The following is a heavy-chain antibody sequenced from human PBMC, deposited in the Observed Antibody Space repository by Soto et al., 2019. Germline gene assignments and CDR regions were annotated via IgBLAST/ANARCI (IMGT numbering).Heavy chain of an antibody. CDR3: ACLLPLGYCSGGSCYGDPLGYMDV. D-gene: IGHD2-15*01. V-gene: IGHV4-39*01. CDR2: IYYSGST. Sequence: PSETLSLTCTVSGGSISSSSYYWGWIRQPPGKGLEWIGSIYYSGSTYYNPSLKSRVTISGDTSKNQFSLRLSSVTAADTAVYYCACLLPLGYCSGGSCYGDPLGYMDVWGKGTTVTVPS. J-gene: IGHJ6*03. CDR1: GGSISSSSYY.